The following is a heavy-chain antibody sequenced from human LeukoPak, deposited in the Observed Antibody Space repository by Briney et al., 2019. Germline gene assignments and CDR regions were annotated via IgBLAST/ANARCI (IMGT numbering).Heavy chain of an antibody. CDR1: GGSVSSHF. D-gene: IGHD3-16*01. J-gene: IGHJ6*03. CDR2: IHHSGGT. V-gene: IGHV4-59*02. CDR3: ARGGLDYYFYMDV. Sequence: PSETLFLTCTVSGGSVSSHFWSWVRQPPGKGPEWLGYIHHSGGTRFNPSLKSRLSISLDTSKNQISLSLNSVTAADAAVYYCARGGLDYYFYMDVWGKGTTVAVSS.